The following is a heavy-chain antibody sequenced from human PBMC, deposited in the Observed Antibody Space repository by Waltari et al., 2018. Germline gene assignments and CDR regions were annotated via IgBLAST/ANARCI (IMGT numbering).Heavy chain of an antibody. CDR3: ARDLRRGVCLGGY. CDR2: VRADNGNT. D-gene: IGHD2-8*02. V-gene: IGHV1-18*01. CDR1: GYTFTSYG. Sequence: QVQLVQSGAEVKKPGASVKVSCKASGYTFTSYGISWVRQAPGQGLEWMGWVRADNGNTNYAQKRQGRVTMTTDTATSTAYMELRSLGSDDTAVYYCARDLRRGVCLGGYWGQGTLVTVSS. J-gene: IGHJ4*02.